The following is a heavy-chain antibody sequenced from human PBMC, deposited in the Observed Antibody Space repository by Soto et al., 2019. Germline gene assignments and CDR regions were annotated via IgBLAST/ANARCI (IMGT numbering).Heavy chain of an antibody. Sequence: SETMSLTCAVYGGSFRGYYWSWIRQPPGKGLEWIGEINHSGSTNYNPSLKSRVTISVDTSKNQFSLKLSSVTAADTAVYYCAGSMVRGVINYWGQGTLVTVSS. V-gene: IGHV4-34*01. D-gene: IGHD3-10*01. CDR3: AGSMVRGVINY. CDR1: GGSFRGYY. CDR2: INHSGST. J-gene: IGHJ4*02.